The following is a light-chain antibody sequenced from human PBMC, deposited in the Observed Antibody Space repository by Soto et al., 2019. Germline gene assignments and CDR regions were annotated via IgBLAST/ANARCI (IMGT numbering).Light chain of an antibody. Sequence: AIQMTQSPSSLSAAVGDRLTITCRASQDVRNYVGWYQQKPGKAPKFLIYGAFSLETGIPSRFSGSGYGTEFNLTINSPLTEAFATYFCLQDYSWPWTVGKGTKVEV. J-gene: IGKJ1*01. CDR1: QDVRNY. CDR3: LQDYSWPWT. V-gene: IGKV1-6*01. CDR2: GAF.